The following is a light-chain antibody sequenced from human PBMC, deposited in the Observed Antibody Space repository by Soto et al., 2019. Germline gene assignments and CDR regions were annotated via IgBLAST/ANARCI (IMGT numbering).Light chain of an antibody. Sequence: IPFTPSPSPPSASVGDRVPLPFPASQGISNYLAWYQQKPGKAPKLLIYAASTLQGGVPSRFSGSGSGTDFTLTISSLQPEEFATYYCQQLNSYPPTVGGGTKVDIK. CDR3: QQLNSYPPT. J-gene: IGKJ4*01. CDR1: QGISNY. V-gene: IGKV1-9*01. CDR2: AAS.